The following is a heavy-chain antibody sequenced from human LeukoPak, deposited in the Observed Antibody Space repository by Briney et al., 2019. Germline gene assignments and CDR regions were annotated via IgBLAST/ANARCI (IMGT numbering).Heavy chain of an antibody. CDR2: IYPGDSDT. V-gene: IGHV5-51*01. D-gene: IGHD6-13*01. J-gene: IGHJ4*02. CDR3: ARLPSSSWTDYYFDY. CDR1: GYSFTSYW. Sequence: GESLQISCKGSGYSFTSYWIGWVRQMPGKGLEWMGIIYPGDSDTRHSPSFQGQVTISADKSISTAYLQWSSLKASDTAMYYCARLPSSSWTDYYFDYWGQGTLVTVSS.